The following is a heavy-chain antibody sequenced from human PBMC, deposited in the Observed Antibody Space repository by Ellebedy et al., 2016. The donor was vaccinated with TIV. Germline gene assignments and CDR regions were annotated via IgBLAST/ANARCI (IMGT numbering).Heavy chain of an antibody. V-gene: IGHV1-2*02. CDR2: MNPNNGDT. D-gene: IGHD1-1*01. CDR1: KYMFTDYY. Sequence: AASVKVSCKASKYMFTDYYMHWVRQDPGQGLEWMGWMNPNNGDTKYAQKFQGRVTMTRDTSISTAYMELSCLRSDDTAVYYCAQQWNDWSRFDPWGQGTLVTVSS. CDR3: AQQWNDWSRFDP. J-gene: IGHJ5*02.